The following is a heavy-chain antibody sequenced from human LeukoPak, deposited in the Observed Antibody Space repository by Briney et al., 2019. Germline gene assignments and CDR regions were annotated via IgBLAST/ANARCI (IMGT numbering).Heavy chain of an antibody. CDR2: INTHTGNT. CDR1: GYTFSIYD. V-gene: IGHV1-18*01. D-gene: IGHD2-15*01. CDR3: ARGPGGCSGGSCYHDH. J-gene: IGHJ5*02. Sequence: GASVKVSCKTSGYTFSIYDISWVRQAPGQGLEWMGWINTHTGNTNYAQKCQGRVTMTTDTSTSTAYMELRSLGSDDTAVYYCARGPGGCSGGSCYHDHWGQGTLVTVSS.